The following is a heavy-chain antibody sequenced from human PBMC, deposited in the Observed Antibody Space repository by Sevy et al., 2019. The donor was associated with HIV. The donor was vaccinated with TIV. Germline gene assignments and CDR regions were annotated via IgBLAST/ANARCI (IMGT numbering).Heavy chain of an antibody. CDR3: AGDWSGYGQFDY. CDR2: INPSDGTT. CDR1: GDTFTSYY. D-gene: IGHD5-18*01. V-gene: IGHV1-46*01. Sequence: ASVKVSCKASGDTFTSYYMHWVRQAPGQGLEWMGIINPSDGTTNYAQKFQGRVTMTRETSTNTLDMELSSLGSEDTAVYYCAGDWSGYGQFDYWGQGTLVTVSS. J-gene: IGHJ4*02.